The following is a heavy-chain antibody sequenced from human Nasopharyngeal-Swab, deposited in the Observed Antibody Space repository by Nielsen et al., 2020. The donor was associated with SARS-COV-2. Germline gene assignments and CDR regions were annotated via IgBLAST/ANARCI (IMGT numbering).Heavy chain of an antibody. J-gene: IGHJ6*02. CDR2: ISYNTINT. D-gene: IGHD2-21*01. V-gene: IGHV3-30*18. CDR1: GFTFKNYG. CDR3: AKDLEAFVVLYYYVMDV. Sequence: GGSLRLSCVASGFTFKNYGMHWVRQAPGKGLEWVAVISYNTINTYYADSVKGRFTISRDNFKNTLYPQMNSLRPEDTAVYYCAKDLEAFVVLYYYVMDVRGQGTTVTVSS.